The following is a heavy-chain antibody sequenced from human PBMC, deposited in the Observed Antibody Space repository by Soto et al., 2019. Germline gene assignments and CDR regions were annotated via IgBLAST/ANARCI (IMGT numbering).Heavy chain of an antibody. V-gene: IGHV3-30*18. CDR1: GFSFSSYG. CDR2: VSSDGNIQ. J-gene: IGHJ4*02. D-gene: IGHD6-6*01. Sequence: QVQLVESGGGVVQPGRSQTLSCAASGFSFSSYGMHWDRQAPGKGLEWLAVVSSDGNIQYYADSAKGRFTISRDNSKNTLYLQMNGLRADDTAVYYCAKEPTIAAVNFDYWGQGTLVTVSS. CDR3: AKEPTIAAVNFDY.